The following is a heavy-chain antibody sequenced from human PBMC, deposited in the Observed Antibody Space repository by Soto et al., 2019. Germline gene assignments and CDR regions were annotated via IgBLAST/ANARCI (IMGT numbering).Heavy chain of an antibody. CDR3: VRGVDSSFDY. V-gene: IGHV6-1*01. Sequence: SQTLSLTCVISGDSVASNRATWNCVRQSPSRGLEWLGRTYYRSKWKNDYALSVNSRITINPDTSKNQLSLQLSSVTPDDTAIYYCVRGVDSSFDYWGQGTLVTVSS. CDR1: GDSVASNRAT. CDR2: TYYRSKWKN. D-gene: IGHD6-13*01. J-gene: IGHJ4*02.